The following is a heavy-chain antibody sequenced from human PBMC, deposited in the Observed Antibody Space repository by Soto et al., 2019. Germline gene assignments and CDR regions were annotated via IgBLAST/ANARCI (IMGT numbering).Heavy chain of an antibody. D-gene: IGHD3-22*01. J-gene: IGHJ4*02. CDR3: AKDLNDSSGYDLPDGDY. Sequence: GGSLRLSCAASGFTFSPYCMHWARQAPGKGLEWVAVIWCDGSNKYYADSVKGLFTISIDNSKNSLYLQMNSLRAEDTAVYDCAKDLNDSSGYDLPDGDYWGQGT. CDR2: IWCDGSNK. V-gene: IGHV3-33*06. CDR1: GFTFSPYC.